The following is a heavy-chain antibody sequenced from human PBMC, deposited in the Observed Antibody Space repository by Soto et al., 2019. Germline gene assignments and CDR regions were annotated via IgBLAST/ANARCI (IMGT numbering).Heavy chain of an antibody. D-gene: IGHD2-8*01. Sequence: PSETLSLTCTVSGDSISSGTYYWDWVRQPPGEGLEWIGSIYYSWTTSYNPSLESRVTMSLDTSNNQFFLNLTSVTAADTAVYYCARHILVHKDDFDAWGQGKLV. CDR1: GDSISSGTYY. V-gene: IGHV4-39*01. J-gene: IGHJ3*01. CDR3: ARHILVHKDDFDA. CDR2: IYYSWTT.